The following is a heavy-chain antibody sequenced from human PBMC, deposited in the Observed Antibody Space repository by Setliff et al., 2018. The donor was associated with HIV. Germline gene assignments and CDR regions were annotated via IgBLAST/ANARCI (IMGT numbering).Heavy chain of an antibody. Sequence: SETLSLTCGVSGYSISSGYYWGWIRQPPGKGLEWIGSIYHSGSTYYNPSLKSRVTISVDTSKNQFSLTLNSVTAADTAVYYCARGSRQLTIFGVVFKTNYYFMDVWGKGTAVTVSS. J-gene: IGHJ6*03. V-gene: IGHV4-38-2*01. CDR2: IYHSGST. D-gene: IGHD3-3*01. CDR1: GYSISSGYY. CDR3: ARGSRQLTIFGVVFKTNYYFMDV.